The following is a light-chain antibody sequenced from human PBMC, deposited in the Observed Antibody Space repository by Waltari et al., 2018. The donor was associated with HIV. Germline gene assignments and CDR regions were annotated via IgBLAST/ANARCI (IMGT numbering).Light chain of an antibody. CDR2: AAS. Sequence: AIRMTQSPSSFSASTGYRVTIPCRASQGISNSLAWYQQKPGKAPKILISAASTLESGVPSRFSGSGSGTDFTLTISCLKSEDFATYYCQQYHTYPYTFGQGTKLEIK. J-gene: IGKJ2*01. V-gene: IGKV1-8*01. CDR1: QGISNS. CDR3: QQYHTYPYT.